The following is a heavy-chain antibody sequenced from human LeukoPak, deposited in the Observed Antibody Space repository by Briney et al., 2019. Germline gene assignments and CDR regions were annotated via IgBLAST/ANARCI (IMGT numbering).Heavy chain of an antibody. D-gene: IGHD1-26*01. J-gene: IGHJ4*02. CDR3: ARGAAPAILIDY. V-gene: IGHV1-69*13. CDR1: GGTFSSYA. CDR2: ILPMFGTA. Sequence: SVKVSCKTSGGTFSSYAISWVRQAPGQGLEWMGGILPMFGTANYAQKFQGRVTITADESTSTAYTALSSLRSEDTAVYYCARGAAPAILIDYWGQGTLVTVSS.